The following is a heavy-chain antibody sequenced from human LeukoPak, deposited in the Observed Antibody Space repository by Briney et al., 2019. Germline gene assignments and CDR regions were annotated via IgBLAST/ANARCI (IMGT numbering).Heavy chain of an antibody. CDR2: IYTSGST. V-gene: IGHV4-4*07. Sequence: SETLSLTCTVSGGSISSYYWSWIRQPAGKGLEWIGRIYTSGSTNYNPSLKSRVTMSVDTSKNQFSLKLSSVTAADTAVYYCARGGGSTGEDAFDIWGQGTMVTVSS. CDR3: ARGGGSTGEDAFDI. CDR1: GGSISSYY. J-gene: IGHJ3*02. D-gene: IGHD2-15*01.